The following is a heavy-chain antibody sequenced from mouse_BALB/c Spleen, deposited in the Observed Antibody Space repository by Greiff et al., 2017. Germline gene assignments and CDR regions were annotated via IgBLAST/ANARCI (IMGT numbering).Heavy chain of an antibody. CDR3: ARRGDGYYAMDY. D-gene: IGHD2-13*01. CDR2: INPSNGRT. Sequence: VQLQQPGAELVKPGASVQLSCKASGYTFTSYWMHWVKQRPGQGLEWIGEINPSNGRTNYNEKFKSKATLTVDKSSSTAYMQLSSLTSEDSAIYYCARRGDGYYAMDYWGQGTSVTVSA. CDR1: GYTFTSYW. J-gene: IGHJ4*01. V-gene: IGHV1S81*02.